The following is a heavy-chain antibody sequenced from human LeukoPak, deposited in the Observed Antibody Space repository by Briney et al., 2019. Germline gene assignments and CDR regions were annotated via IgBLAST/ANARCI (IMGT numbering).Heavy chain of an antibody. CDR1: GGSISSYY. J-gene: IGHJ4*02. V-gene: IGHV4-59*01. CDR3: AKRNYYDSSGYQFYFDY. D-gene: IGHD3-22*01. Sequence: SETLSLTCTVSGGSISSYYWSWIRQPPGKGLEWIGYIYYSGSTNYNPSLKSRVTISVDTSKNQFSLKLSSVTAADTAVYYCAKRNYYDSSGYQFYFDYWGQGTLVTVSS. CDR2: IYYSGST.